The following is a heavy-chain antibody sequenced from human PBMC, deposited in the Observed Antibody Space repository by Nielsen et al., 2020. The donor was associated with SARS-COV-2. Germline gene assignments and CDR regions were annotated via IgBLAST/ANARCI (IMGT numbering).Heavy chain of an antibody. CDR1: GYTFTSYA. Sequence: SVKVSCKASGYTFTSYAISWVRQAPGQGLEWMGGIIPIFGTANYAQKFQGRVTITADESTSTAYMELSSLRSEDTAVYYCASRGDTAMVNYFDYWGQGTLVTVSS. J-gene: IGHJ4*02. V-gene: IGHV1-69*13. D-gene: IGHD5-18*01. CDR2: IIPIFGTA. CDR3: ASRGDTAMVNYFDY.